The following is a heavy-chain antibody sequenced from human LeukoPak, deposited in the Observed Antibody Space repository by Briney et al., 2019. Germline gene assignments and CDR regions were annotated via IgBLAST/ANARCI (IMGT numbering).Heavy chain of an antibody. J-gene: IGHJ4*02. CDR2: ISSSSSTI. Sequence: GGSLRLSCAASGFTFSSYSMNWVRQAPGKGLEWVSYISSSSSTIYYADSVKGRFTISRDNAKNSLYLQMNSLRAEDTAVYYCAREGFQDYYDSSGLDYWGQGTLVTVSS. CDR3: AREGFQDYYDSSGLDY. CDR1: GFTFSSYS. V-gene: IGHV3-48*01. D-gene: IGHD3-22*01.